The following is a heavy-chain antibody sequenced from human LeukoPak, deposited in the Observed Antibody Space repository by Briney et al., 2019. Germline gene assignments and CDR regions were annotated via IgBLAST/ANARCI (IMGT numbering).Heavy chain of an antibody. CDR3: ARLIYVRYFAPDV. D-gene: IGHD3-9*01. CDR2: IYYSGST. CDR1: GGSISSSSYS. Sequence: PSETLSLTCTVSGGSISSSSYSWGWIRQPPGKGLEWIGSIYYSGSTYYNPSLKSRVTISVDTSKNQFSLKLSSVTAADTAVYYCARLIYVRYFAPDVWGQGTTVTVSS. J-gene: IGHJ6*02. V-gene: IGHV4-39*01.